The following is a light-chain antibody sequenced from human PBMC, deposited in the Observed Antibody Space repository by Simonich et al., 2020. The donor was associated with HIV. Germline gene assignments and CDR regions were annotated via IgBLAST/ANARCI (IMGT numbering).Light chain of an antibody. V-gene: IGKV3-11*01. CDR2: DAS. CDR1: QIVSTS. Sequence: EIVLTQSPATLSLSPGERATLSCRSSQIVSTSLDWYQQKPGQAPRLLIYDASNKAPTIPARVSGRGSVTDFTLTSSSLEPEDFAVYYCQPRSNWPPIFTFGPGTKVDI. J-gene: IGKJ3*01. CDR3: QPRSNWPPIFT.